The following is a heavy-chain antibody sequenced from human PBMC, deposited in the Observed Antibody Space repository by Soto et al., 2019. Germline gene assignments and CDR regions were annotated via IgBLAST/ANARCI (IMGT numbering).Heavy chain of an antibody. CDR2: ISHSGSST. V-gene: IGHV3-23*01. Sequence: EVQLLESGGGLVQPGGSLRLSCAASGVAFSNSAMNWVRQAPGKGLEWVSGISHSGSSTHHADSVKGRFTISRDNSKNTLYLQMNSLRAEDTAVYYCAKGSWVHHGSEGGNWLDPWGQGTLVSVSS. D-gene: IGHD3-10*01. CDR3: AKGSWVHHGSEGGNWLDP. J-gene: IGHJ5*02. CDR1: GVAFSNSA.